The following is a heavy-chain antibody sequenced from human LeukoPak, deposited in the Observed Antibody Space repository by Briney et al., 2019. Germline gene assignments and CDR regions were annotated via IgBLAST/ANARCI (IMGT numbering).Heavy chain of an antibody. Sequence: ASVKVSCKASGYTFTSYDINWVRQATGQGLEWMGWMNPNSGNTGYAQKFQGRVTITRNTSISTAYMELSSLRSEDTAVYYCVREGFGDASGYYMDVWGKGTTVTVSS. CDR1: GYTFTSYD. V-gene: IGHV1-8*03. CDR3: VREGFGDASGYYMDV. CDR2: MNPNSGNT. J-gene: IGHJ6*03. D-gene: IGHD3-10*01.